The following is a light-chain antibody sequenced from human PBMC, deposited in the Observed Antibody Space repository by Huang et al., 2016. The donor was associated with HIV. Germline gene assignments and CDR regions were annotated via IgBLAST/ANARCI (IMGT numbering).Light chain of an antibody. CDR2: DAS. CDR3: QQRSRT. V-gene: IGKV3-11*01. CDR1: QSISNY. J-gene: IGKJ4*01. Sequence: EIVLTQSPATLSLSPGERATLSCRASQSISNYLAWYQQKPGQAPRLLSEDASNRATGIPARFSGSGSGTDFTLTISSLESEDCAVYYCQQRSRTFGGGTKVEIK.